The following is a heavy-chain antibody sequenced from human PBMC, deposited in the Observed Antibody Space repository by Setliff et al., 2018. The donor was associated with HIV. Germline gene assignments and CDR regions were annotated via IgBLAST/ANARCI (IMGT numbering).Heavy chain of an antibody. CDR2: VSTSGST. D-gene: IGHD2-15*01. Sequence: SETLSLTCTVSGGSISTYYRSWIRQPAGKGMEWIGRVSTSGSTKYNPSLKSRVTMSLDTSKNEFSLKLSSVTAADTAVYYCARGQYCGGGSCYSPSYNWFDPWGQGTLVTVSS. CDR3: ARGQYCGGGSCYSPSYNWFDP. CDR1: GGSISTYY. J-gene: IGHJ5*02. V-gene: IGHV4-4*07.